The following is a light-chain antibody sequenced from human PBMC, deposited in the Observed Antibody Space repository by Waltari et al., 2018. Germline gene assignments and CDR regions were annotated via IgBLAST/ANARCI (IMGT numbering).Light chain of an antibody. V-gene: IGKV3-20*01. CDR1: QMLSRSR. J-gene: IGKJ2*01. CDR3: QQYGSSVMYT. CDR2: AAS. Sequence: EVVLTQSPGTLSLFPGERATLSCRACQMLSRSRLAWYQQKVGQAPRLLIYAASYRAPGIPDRFSGGGSGTDFSLIITRVEPEDVALYYCQQYGSSVMYTFGQGTKLEI.